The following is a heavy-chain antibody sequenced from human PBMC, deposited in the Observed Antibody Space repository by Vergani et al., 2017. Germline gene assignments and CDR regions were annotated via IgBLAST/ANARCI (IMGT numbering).Heavy chain of an antibody. CDR1: GGSISSSSYY. CDR2: IDRTGRT. Sequence: QLQLQESGPGLVKPSETLSLTCTVSGGSISSSSYYWGWIRQPPGKGLEWIGSIDRTGRTHLSPSLKSRLTISVDTTKNQFSLRLTSATAADTAVYFCARDGMSPAEIDPKNAFHVWGQGTRVSV. V-gene: IGHV4-39*07. D-gene: IGHD1-14*01. J-gene: IGHJ3*01. CDR3: ARDGMSPAEIDPKNAFHV.